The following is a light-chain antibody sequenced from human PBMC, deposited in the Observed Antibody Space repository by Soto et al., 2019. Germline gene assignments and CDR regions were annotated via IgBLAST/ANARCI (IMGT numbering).Light chain of an antibody. CDR2: DDS. CDR1: NIGSKS. Sequence: SYELTQPPSVSVAPGQTARITCGGSNIGSKSVHWYQQKPGQAPVLVVYDDSDRPPGIPARFSGSNSGNTATLTISRVEAGDEADYYCQVWDRNSDHYVFGTGTKLTVL. J-gene: IGLJ1*01. V-gene: IGLV3-21*02. CDR3: QVWDRNSDHYV.